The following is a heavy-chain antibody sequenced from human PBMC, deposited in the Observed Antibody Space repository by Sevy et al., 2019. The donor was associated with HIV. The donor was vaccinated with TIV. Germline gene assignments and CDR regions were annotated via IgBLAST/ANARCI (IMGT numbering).Heavy chain of an antibody. V-gene: IGHV1-2*02. D-gene: IGHD6-19*01. CDR3: ARGVAAVAGTSYYYYMDV. CDR2: INPNSGGT. J-gene: IGHJ6*03. CDR1: GYTFTGYY. Sequence: ASVKVSCKASGYTFTGYYMHWMRQAPGQGLEWMGWINPNSGGTNYAQKFQGRVTMTRDTSISTAYMELSRLRSDDTAVYYCARGVAAVAGTSYYYYMDVWGKGTTVTVSS.